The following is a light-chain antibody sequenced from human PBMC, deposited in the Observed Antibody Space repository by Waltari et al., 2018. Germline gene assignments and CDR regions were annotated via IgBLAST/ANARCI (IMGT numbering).Light chain of an antibody. V-gene: IGKV2-30*02. J-gene: IGKJ4*01. Sequence: DVVMTQSPLSLPVTLGQPASISCKSSQSLVHSDGNTYLAWFQQRPGQSPRRLIYKVSNRESWVPDRVRGSGFWHCLPPKIRRVGAEDFGVYYCMQGTHWPLTFGGGTKVEIK. CDR3: MQGTHWPLT. CDR2: KVS. CDR1: QSLVHSDGNTY.